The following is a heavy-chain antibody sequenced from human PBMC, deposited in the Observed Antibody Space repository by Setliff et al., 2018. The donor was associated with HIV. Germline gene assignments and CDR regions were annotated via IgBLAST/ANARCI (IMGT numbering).Heavy chain of an antibody. V-gene: IGHV4-39*01. CDR2: LYDTGRT. D-gene: IGHD5-12*01. CDR3: VNSGYDGDYYCYYMDV. CDR1: GGSVIKDNFY. Sequence: PSETLSLTCSVSGGSVIKDNFYWGWIRQAPAKGLEWIGTLYDTGRTYYNPPLKSRVSIFVDTTKNEFSLNLRSVTAADTAVYFCVNSGYDGDYYCYYMDVWGKGTTVTVS. J-gene: IGHJ6*03.